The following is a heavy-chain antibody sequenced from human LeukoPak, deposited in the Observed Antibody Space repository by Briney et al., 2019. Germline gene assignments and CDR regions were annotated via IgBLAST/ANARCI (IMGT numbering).Heavy chain of an antibody. CDR2: ISSSSSTI. J-gene: IGHJ4*02. CDR3: ARTISGYSYAPDY. Sequence: PGGSLRLSCAASGFTFSSYSMSWVRQAPGKGLEWVSYISSSSSTIYYADSVKGRFTISRDNAKNSLYLQMNSLRAEDTAVYYCARTISGYSYAPDYWGQGTLVTVSS. V-gene: IGHV3-48*01. CDR1: GFTFSSYS. D-gene: IGHD5-18*01.